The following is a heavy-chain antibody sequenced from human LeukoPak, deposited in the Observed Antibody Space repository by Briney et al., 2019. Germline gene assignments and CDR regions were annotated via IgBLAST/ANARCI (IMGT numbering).Heavy chain of an antibody. Sequence: ASVKVSCKASGYTFTGYYMHWVRQAPGQGLEWMGWINPNSGGTNYAQKFQGRVTMTRDTSTSTVYMELSSLRSEDTAVYYCARDNYDSSGFQYNWFDPWGQGTLVTVSS. V-gene: IGHV1-2*02. CDR2: INPNSGGT. J-gene: IGHJ5*02. CDR3: ARDNYDSSGFQYNWFDP. CDR1: GYTFTGYY. D-gene: IGHD3-22*01.